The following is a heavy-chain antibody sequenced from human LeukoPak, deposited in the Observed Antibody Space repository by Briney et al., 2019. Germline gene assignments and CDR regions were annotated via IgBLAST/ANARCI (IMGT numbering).Heavy chain of an antibody. CDR3: VKDLRILTGYYEDY. CDR1: GFTFSRYG. J-gene: IGHJ4*02. Sequence: QPGRSLRLSCAASGFTFSRYGMHWVRQAPGKGLEWVAVISYDGSNKCYADSVKGRFTISRDNSKNTLFLQMNSLRAEDTALYYCVKDLRILTGYYEDYWGQGTLVTVSS. V-gene: IGHV3-30*18. D-gene: IGHD3-9*01. CDR2: ISYDGSNK.